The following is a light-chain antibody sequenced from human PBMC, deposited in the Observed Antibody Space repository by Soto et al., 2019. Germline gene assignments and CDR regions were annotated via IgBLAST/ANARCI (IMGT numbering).Light chain of an antibody. CDR1: SSDVGGYNY. J-gene: IGLJ2*01. Sequence: QSALTQPASVSGSPGQSITISCTRTSSDVGGYNYVSWYQQHPGKAPKLMIYNVSNRPSGVSNRFSGSKSGNTASLTISGLQAEDEGHYYCSSFTSTNTVLFGGGTKVTVL. V-gene: IGLV2-14*01. CDR3: SSFTSTNTVL. CDR2: NVS.